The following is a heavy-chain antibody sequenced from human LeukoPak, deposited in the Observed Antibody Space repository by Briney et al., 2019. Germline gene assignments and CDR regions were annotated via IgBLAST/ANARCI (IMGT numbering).Heavy chain of an antibody. CDR1: GFTFDDYA. CDR2: ISWNSGSI. J-gene: IGHJ4*02. D-gene: IGHD1-26*01. V-gene: IGHV3-9*01. Sequence: GGSLRLSCAASGFTFDDYAMHWVRHAPGRGREWVSGISWNSGSIGYADSVKGRFTISRDNSKNTLYLQMNSLRAGDTAVYYCASRQSKWEYFDYWGQGTLVTVSS. CDR3: ASRQSKWEYFDY.